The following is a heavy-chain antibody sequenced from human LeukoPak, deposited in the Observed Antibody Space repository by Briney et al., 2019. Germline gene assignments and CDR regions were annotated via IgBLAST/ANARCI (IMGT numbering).Heavy chain of an antibody. Sequence: ASVKVSCKASGGTFSSYAISWVRQAPGQGLEWMGGIIPIFGTANYAQKFQGRVTITADESTSTAYMELSSLRPEDTAVYYCAREILVPAAFPAFDPWGQGTLVTVSS. D-gene: IGHD2-2*01. J-gene: IGHJ5*02. CDR3: AREILVPAAFPAFDP. V-gene: IGHV1-69*01. CDR2: IIPIFGTA. CDR1: GGTFSSYA.